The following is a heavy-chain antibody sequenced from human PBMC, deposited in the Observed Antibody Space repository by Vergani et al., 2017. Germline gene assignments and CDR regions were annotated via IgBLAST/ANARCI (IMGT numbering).Heavy chain of an antibody. CDR1: GFTFSSYW. J-gene: IGHJ4*02. Sequence: EVQLVESGGGLVQPGGSLRLSCAASGFTFSSYWMSWVRQAPGKGLEWVANIKQDGSEEYYVDSVKGRFTISRDNAKNSLYLQMNSLRAEDTAVYYCARVRAAAAVYYFDYWGQGTLVTVSS. CDR3: ARVRAAAAVYYFDY. CDR2: IKQDGSEE. V-gene: IGHV3-7*03. D-gene: IGHD6-13*01.